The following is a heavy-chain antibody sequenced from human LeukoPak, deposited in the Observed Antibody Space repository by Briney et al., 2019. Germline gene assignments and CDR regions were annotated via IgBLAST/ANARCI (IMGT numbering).Heavy chain of an antibody. CDR3: ARREGFWSGTYHYYYYGMDV. J-gene: IGHJ6*02. Sequence: PSETLSLTCAVYGGSFSGYYWSWIRQPPGKGLEWIGEINHSGSTNYNPSLKSRVTISVDTSKNQFSLKLSSVTAADTAVYYCARREGFWSGTYHYYYYGMDVWGQGTTVTVSS. V-gene: IGHV4-34*01. CDR1: GGSFSGYY. D-gene: IGHD3-3*01. CDR2: INHSGST.